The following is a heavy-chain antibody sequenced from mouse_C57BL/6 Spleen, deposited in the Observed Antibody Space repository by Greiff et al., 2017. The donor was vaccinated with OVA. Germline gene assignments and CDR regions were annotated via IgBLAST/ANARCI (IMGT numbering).Heavy chain of an antibody. CDR2: IDPSDSYT. Sequence: QVQLQQPGAELVKPGASVKLSCKASGYTFTSYWMQWVKQRPGQGLEWIGEIDPSDSYTNYNQKFKGKATLTVDTSSSTAYMQLSSLTSEDSAVYYCARYYYCTLWYFDVWGTGTTVTVSS. J-gene: IGHJ1*03. CDR3: ARYYYCTLWYFDV. V-gene: IGHV1-50*01. D-gene: IGHD1-1*01. CDR1: GYTFTSYW.